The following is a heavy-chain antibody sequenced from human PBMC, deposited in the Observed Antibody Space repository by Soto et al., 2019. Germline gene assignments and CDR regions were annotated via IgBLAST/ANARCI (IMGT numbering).Heavy chain of an antibody. D-gene: IGHD6-19*01. CDR2: IYYSGST. CDR1: GGSISNYY. V-gene: IGHV4-59*08. J-gene: IGHJ4*02. CDR3: AGLGSGFSV. Sequence: SETLSLTCTVSGGSISNYYWSWIRQPPGKGLEWIGYIYYSGSTNYNPSLKSRVTISVDTSKNQFSLKLSSVTAADTAVYYCAGLGSGFSVWGQGTLVTVSS.